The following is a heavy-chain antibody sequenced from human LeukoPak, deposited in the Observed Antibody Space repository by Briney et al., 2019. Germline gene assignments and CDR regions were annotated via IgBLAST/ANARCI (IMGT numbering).Heavy chain of an antibody. CDR1: GFTFSSYE. J-gene: IGHJ5*02. CDR3: ARERASGYAFDL. D-gene: IGHD5-12*01. CDR2: ISSSGSTI. Sequence: GESLKISCAASGFTFSSYEMHWVRQAPGKGLEWVSYISSSGSTIYYADSVKGRFTISRDNAKNSLYLQMNSLRVEDTAVYYCARERASGYAFDLWGQGTLVTVSS. V-gene: IGHV3-48*03.